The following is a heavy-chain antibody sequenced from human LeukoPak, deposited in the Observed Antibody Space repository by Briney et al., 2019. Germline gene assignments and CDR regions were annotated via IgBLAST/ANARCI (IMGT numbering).Heavy chain of an antibody. CDR2: IWYDGSNK. CDR1: GFTFSSYG. D-gene: IGHD3-16*01. CDR3: AKLGGQELHNYYVAV. V-gene: IGHV3-33*06. J-gene: IGHJ6*03. Sequence: GGSLRLSCAASGFTFSSYGMHWVRQAPGKGLEWVAVIWYDGSNKYYADFAKGRFTISRDNSNNTLYLQMNSLRAEDTAVYYCAKLGGQELHNYYVAVCGKGTTVAVSS.